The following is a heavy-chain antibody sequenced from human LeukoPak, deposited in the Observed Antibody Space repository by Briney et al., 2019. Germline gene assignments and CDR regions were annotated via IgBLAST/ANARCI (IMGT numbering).Heavy chain of an antibody. CDR2: IYPSDSDT. CDR3: ARHVGSSGWYV. V-gene: IGHV5-51*01. J-gene: IGHJ4*02. D-gene: IGHD6-19*01. Sequence: GESLKISCKASGYSFTSYWIGWVRQMPGKGLEWMGIIYPSDSDTRYSPSFQGQDTISVDKSISTAFLQWSSLKASDTAMYYCARHVGSSGWYVWGQGTLVTVSP. CDR1: GYSFTSYW.